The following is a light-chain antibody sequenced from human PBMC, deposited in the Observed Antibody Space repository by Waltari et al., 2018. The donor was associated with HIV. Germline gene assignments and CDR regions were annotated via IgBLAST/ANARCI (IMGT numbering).Light chain of an antibody. Sequence: DIVMTQSTLSLPVTPGEPASISCRSSQSLLHSNGYNYLDWYLQKPGQSPQLLIYLGSNRASGVPDRFSGSGSGTDFTLKISRVEAEDVGVYYCMQALQAPSTFGGGTKVEMK. CDR2: LGS. CDR3: MQALQAPST. CDR1: QSLLHSNGYNY. J-gene: IGKJ4*01. V-gene: IGKV2-28*01.